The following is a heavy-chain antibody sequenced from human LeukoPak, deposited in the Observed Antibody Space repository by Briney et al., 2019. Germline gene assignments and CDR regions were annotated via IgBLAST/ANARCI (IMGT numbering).Heavy chain of an antibody. J-gene: IGHJ4*02. D-gene: IGHD3-10*01. V-gene: IGHV3-23*01. CDR3: AKTLIVMVRGAAFDY. CDR1: GLTFSSYG. CDR2: ISGSGGST. Sequence: GGSLRLSCAASGLTFSSYGMSWVRQAPGKGLEWVSAISGSGGSTYYADSVKGRFTISRDNSKNTLYLQMNSLRAEDTAVYYCAKTLIVMVRGAAFDYWGQGTLVTVSS.